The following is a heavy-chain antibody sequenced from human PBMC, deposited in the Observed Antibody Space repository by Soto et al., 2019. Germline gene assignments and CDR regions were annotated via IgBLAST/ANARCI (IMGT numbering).Heavy chain of an antibody. V-gene: IGHV1-18*04. D-gene: IGHD6-13*01. CDR1: GYTFTSYG. CDR2: ISAYNGNT. J-gene: IGHJ6*02. CDR3: ARGRTSSSWYGGYYYYGMDV. Sequence: GASVKVSCKASGYTFTSYGISWVRQAPGQGLEWMGWISAYNGNTNYAQKLQGRVTMTIDTSTSTAYMELRSLRSDDTAVYYCARGRTSSSWYGGYYYYGMDVWGQGTTVTVSS.